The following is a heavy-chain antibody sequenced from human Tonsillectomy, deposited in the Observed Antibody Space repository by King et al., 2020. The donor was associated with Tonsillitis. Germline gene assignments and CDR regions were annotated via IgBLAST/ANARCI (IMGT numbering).Heavy chain of an antibody. Sequence: VQLVESGGGLVQPGGSLRLSCAASGFTFTNAWMNWVRQAPGKGLEWVGRIKTKTDGGTTDYAVPVKGRFTLSRDDSTNTLYLHMNSLNTEDTAVYYCTTDYSSGWYGDFDYWGQGTLVTVSS. J-gene: IGHJ4*02. V-gene: IGHV3-15*07. D-gene: IGHD6-19*01. CDR2: IKTKTDGGTT. CDR3: TTDYSSGWYGDFDY. CDR1: GFTFTNAW.